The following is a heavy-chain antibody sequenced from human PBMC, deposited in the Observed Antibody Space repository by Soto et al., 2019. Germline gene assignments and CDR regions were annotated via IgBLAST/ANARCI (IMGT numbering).Heavy chain of an antibody. D-gene: IGHD6-13*01. CDR3: ATALSSSGTGGYYYGMDV. Sequence: PGESLKISCKGSGYSFTSYWLGWVRQMPGKGLEWMGIIYPGDSDTRYSPSFQGQVTISADKSISTAYLQWSSLKASDTAMYYCATALSSSGTGGYYYGMDVWGQGTTVTVSS. CDR2: IYPGDSDT. J-gene: IGHJ6*02. CDR1: GYSFTSYW. V-gene: IGHV5-51*01.